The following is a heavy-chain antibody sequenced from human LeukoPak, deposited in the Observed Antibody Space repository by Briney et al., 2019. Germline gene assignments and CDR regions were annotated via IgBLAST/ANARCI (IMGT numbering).Heavy chain of an antibody. CDR3: ARIRVRGAIGVWYFDY. J-gene: IGHJ4*02. Sequence: GWWLSLCFAASAFTVSINSMSCVRQAQGKGVEWGSVIYSGTSTYYADSVKGRFTISRDNSKNTMYLQMNSLRVEDTAVYYCARIRVRGAIGVWYFDYWGQGTLVTVSS. V-gene: IGHV3-53*01. D-gene: IGHD3-10*01. CDR1: AFTVSINS. CDR2: IYSGTST.